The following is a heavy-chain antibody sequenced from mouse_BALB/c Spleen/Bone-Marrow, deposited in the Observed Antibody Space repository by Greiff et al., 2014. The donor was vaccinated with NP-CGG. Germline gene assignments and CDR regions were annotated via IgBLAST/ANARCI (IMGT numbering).Heavy chain of an antibody. V-gene: IGHV1-80*01. J-gene: IGHJ2*01. CDR1: GYAFSSYW. D-gene: IGHD3-3*01. CDR2: IYPGDGDT. CDR3: ARRGPGFDY. Sequence: VKPMESGAELVRPGSSVKISCKASGYAFSSYWMNWVKQRPGQGLEWIGQIYPGDGDTNYNGKFKGKATLTADKSSSTAYMQLSSLTSEDSAVYFCARRGPGFDYWGQGTTLTVSS.